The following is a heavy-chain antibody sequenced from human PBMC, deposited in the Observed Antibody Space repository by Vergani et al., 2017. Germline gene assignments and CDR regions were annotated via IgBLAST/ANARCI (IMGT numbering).Heavy chain of an antibody. J-gene: IGHJ4*02. Sequence: EVQLLESGGGLVQPGGSLRLSCAVSGFTFSSYAMSWVRQAPGKGLEWVSAISGSGGSTYYADSVKGRFTISRDKSKNTLYLQMNSLRAEDTAVYYCAKDAASLVGHFDYWGQGTLVTVSS. V-gene: IGHV3-23*01. CDR3: AKDAASLVGHFDY. CDR1: GFTFSSYA. D-gene: IGHD6-25*01. CDR2: ISGSGGST.